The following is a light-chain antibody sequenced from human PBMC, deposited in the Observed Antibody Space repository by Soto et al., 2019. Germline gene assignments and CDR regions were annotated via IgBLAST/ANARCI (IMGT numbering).Light chain of an antibody. Sequence: EIVLTQSPGTLSLSPGERATHSCRASQSVSNYLAWYQRTPGQAPRLLIYGASSSATVIPDRFSGSGSGTDVTLTISRLEPEDFAVYYCHQYGGSPQTFGQGTKVEIK. V-gene: IGKV3-20*01. CDR1: QSVSNY. J-gene: IGKJ1*01. CDR3: HQYGGSPQT. CDR2: GAS.